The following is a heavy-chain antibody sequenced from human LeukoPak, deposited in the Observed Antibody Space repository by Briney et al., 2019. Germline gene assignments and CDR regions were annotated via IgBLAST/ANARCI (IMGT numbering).Heavy chain of an antibody. CDR1: GYTFTGYY. Sequence: ASVKVSCKASGYTFTGYYMHWVRQAPGQGLEWMGWINPNSGGTNYAQKFQGWVTMTRDTSISTAYMELSRLRSDDTAVYYCARGIVGATATFDYWGREPWSPSPQ. CDR3: ARGIVGATATFDY. D-gene: IGHD1-26*01. J-gene: IGHJ4*02. V-gene: IGHV1-2*04. CDR2: INPNSGGT.